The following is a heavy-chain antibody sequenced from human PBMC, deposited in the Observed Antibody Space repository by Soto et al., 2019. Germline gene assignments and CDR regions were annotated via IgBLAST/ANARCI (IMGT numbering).Heavy chain of an antibody. V-gene: IGHV3-33*01. J-gene: IGHJ4*02. CDR2: IWYDGSNK. CDR3: ARELPLSSPDLESSFDY. Sequence: PGGSLRLSCAASGFTFSSYGMHWVRQAPGKGLEWVAVIWYDGSNKYYADSVKGRFTISRDNSKNTLYLQMNSLRAEDTAVYYCARELPLSSPDLESSFDYWGQGTLVTVSS. CDR1: GFTFSSYG. D-gene: IGHD2-21*01.